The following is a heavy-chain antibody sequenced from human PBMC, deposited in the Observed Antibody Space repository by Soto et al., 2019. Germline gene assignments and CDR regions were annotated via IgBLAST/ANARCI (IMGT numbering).Heavy chain of an antibody. CDR3: AREGFSYGPKGAVFDH. J-gene: IGHJ4*02. CDR1: GFNCRTYW. D-gene: IGHD5-18*01. Sequence: PGGSLRLSCAASGFNCRTYWMSWVRQAPGKGLEWVANIKEDGSDKYYVDSVKGRLTVSRDNAKNLLYLQLNSLRAEDTAVYYCAREGFSYGPKGAVFDHWGQGSLVTVSS. CDR2: IKEDGSDK. V-gene: IGHV3-7*03.